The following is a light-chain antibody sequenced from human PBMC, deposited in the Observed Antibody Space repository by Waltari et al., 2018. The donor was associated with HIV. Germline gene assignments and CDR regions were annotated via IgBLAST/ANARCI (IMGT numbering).Light chain of an antibody. CDR3: QSGGSSGSWV. J-gene: IGLJ3*02. CDR2: KDT. V-gene: IGLV3-25*03. Sequence: SNELTQPPSVSVSPGQTARLTCSGDALANHYTYWFQQKPGQAPVLVIYKDTERPSGIPERFSGSRSGTIVKLTISGVQAEDEADYYCQSGGSSGSWVFGGGTKLTVL. CDR1: ALANHY.